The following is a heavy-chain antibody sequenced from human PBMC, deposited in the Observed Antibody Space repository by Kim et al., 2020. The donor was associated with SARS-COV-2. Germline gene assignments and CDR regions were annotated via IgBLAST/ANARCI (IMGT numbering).Heavy chain of an antibody. CDR1: GFTFSSYC. CDR2: IDTYGGNT. Sequence: GGSLRLSCAASGFTFSSYCMHWVREVPGRGLVWVSRIDTYGGNTIYADSVKGRFTISRDNARNTLYLQLNSLRAEDTAVYYCARDQSRAGPTTVDYWGQG. V-gene: IGHV3-74*01. J-gene: IGHJ4*02. CDR3: ARDQSRAGPTTVDY. D-gene: IGHD1-26*01.